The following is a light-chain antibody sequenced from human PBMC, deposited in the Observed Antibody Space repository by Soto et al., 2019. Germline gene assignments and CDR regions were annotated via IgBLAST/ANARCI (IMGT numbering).Light chain of an antibody. J-gene: IGKJ4*01. CDR2: DTS. CDR1: QSVSSH. Sequence: EIVLTQSPATLSLSPGERATLSCRASQSVSSHLPWYQQKPGQAPRLLMYDTSNRATGIPARFSASGSVTDFTRTISSLEPEDFAVYFCQQRVNWPLTFGGGTKVEIK. V-gene: IGKV3-11*01. CDR3: QQRVNWPLT.